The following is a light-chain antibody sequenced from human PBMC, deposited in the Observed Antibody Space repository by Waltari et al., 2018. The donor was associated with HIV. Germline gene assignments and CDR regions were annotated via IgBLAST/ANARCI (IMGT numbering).Light chain of an antibody. CDR3: SSYTSSSTLFV. V-gene: IGLV2-14*01. CDR1: SSDLGGYNF. Sequence: QSALTQPASVSGSPGQSITISCTGASSDLGGYNFFSWYQQHPGKAPKLMIYDVSNRPSGVSNRFSGSKSGNTASLTISGLQAEDEADYYCSSYTSSSTLFVFGTGTKVTVL. J-gene: IGLJ1*01. CDR2: DVS.